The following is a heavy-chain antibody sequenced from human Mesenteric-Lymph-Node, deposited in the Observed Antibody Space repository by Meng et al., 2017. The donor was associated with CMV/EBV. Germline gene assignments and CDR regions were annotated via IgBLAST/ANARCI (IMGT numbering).Heavy chain of an antibody. CDR2: IFYSGSA. V-gene: IGHV4-39*02. CDR1: GGFIRSSWHV. D-gene: IGHD3-10*01. Sequence: LQVQESGPSLVEPSELLSPKFPSLGGFIRSSWHVWGWVRQPPGKGLEWIGSIFYSGSAHYNPALESRVTISIDKSKNEFFLNLGSVTAADTAMYFCARDTLTYSYGPGWIDPWGQGTLVTVSS. J-gene: IGHJ5*02. CDR3: ARDTLTYSYGPGWIDP.